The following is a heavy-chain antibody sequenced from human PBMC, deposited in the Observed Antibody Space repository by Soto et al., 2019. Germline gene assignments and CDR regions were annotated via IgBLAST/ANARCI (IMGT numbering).Heavy chain of an antibody. CDR2: IIPISGTA. V-gene: IGHV1-69*06. D-gene: IGHD3-22*01. CDR1: GGTFSSYA. Sequence: QVQLVQSGAEVKKPGSSVKVSCKASGGTFSSYAISWVRQAPGQGLEWMGGIIPISGTANYAQKFQGRVTITADKSTSTAYMELSSLRSEDTAVYYCARAYYYDSSGRYYYYYYGMDVWGQGTTVTVSS. CDR3: ARAYYYDSSGRYYYYYYGMDV. J-gene: IGHJ6*02.